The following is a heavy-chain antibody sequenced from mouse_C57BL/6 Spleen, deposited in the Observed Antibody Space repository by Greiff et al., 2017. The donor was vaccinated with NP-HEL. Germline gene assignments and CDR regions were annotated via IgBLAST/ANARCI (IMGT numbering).Heavy chain of an antibody. CDR3: ARQGKTAQAPFAY. CDR2: ISSGGSYT. CDR1: GFTFSSYG. D-gene: IGHD3-2*02. J-gene: IGHJ3*01. V-gene: IGHV5-6*01. Sequence: EVQRVESGGDLVKPGGSLKLSCAASGFTFSSYGMSWVRQTPDKRLEWVATISSGGSYTYYPDSVKGRFTISRDNAKNTPYLQMSSLKSEDTAMYYCARQGKTAQAPFAYWGQGTLVTVSA.